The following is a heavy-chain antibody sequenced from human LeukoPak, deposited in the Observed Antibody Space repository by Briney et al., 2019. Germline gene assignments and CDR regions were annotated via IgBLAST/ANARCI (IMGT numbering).Heavy chain of an antibody. Sequence: SETLSLTCTVSGYSISSGYYRGWIRQPPGKGLEWIGSIYHSGSTYYNPSLKSRVTISVDTSKNQFSLKLSSVTAADTAVYYCARDPSRDYGDYNHFDYWGQGTLVTVSS. CDR1: GYSISSGYY. CDR3: ARDPSRDYGDYNHFDY. D-gene: IGHD4-17*01. CDR2: IYHSGST. V-gene: IGHV4-38-2*02. J-gene: IGHJ4*02.